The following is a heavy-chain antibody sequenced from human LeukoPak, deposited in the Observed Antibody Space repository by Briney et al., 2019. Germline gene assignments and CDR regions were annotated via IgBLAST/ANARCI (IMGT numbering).Heavy chain of an antibody. D-gene: IGHD6-19*01. CDR1: GFTFSSYA. CDR3: ARASTGYSSGWYEFDY. V-gene: IGHV3-21*01. Sequence: GGSLRLSCAASGFTFSSYAMSWVRQAPGKGLEWVSSISSSSYIYYADSVKGRFTISRDNAKNSLYLQMNSLRAEDTAVYYCARASTGYSSGWYEFDYWGQGTLVTVSS. CDR2: ISSSSYI. J-gene: IGHJ4*02.